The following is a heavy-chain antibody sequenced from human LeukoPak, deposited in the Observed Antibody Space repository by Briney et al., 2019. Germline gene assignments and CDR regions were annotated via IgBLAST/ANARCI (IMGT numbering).Heavy chain of an antibody. Sequence: ASVKVSCKASRYTFTSYGLSWVRQAPGQGLEWMGWISAYNGNTNYAQKLQGRVTMTTDTSTSTAYMELRSLRSDDTAVYYCARAEGHGSIGGFDPWGQGTLVTVSS. J-gene: IGHJ5*02. CDR2: ISAYNGNT. CDR1: RYTFTSYG. D-gene: IGHD3-3*02. V-gene: IGHV1-18*01. CDR3: ARAEGHGSIGGFDP.